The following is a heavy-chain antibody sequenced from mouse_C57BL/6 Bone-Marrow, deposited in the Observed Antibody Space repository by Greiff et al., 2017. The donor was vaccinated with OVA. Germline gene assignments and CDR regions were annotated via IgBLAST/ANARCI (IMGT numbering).Heavy chain of an antibody. V-gene: IGHV5-12*01. CDR3: ARTMVTENAMDY. D-gene: IGHD2-2*01. CDR1: GFTFSDYY. CDR2: ISNGGGST. Sequence: EVNVVESGGGLVQPGGSLKLSCAASGFTFSDYYMYWVRQTPEKRLEWVAYISNGGGSTYYPDTVKGRFTISRDNAKNTLYLQMSRLKSEDTAMYYCARTMVTENAMDYWGQGTSVTVSS. J-gene: IGHJ4*01.